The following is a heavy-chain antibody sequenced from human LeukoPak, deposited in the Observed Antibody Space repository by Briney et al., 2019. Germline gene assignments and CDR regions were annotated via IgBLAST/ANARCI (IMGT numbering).Heavy chain of an antibody. D-gene: IGHD6-19*01. J-gene: IGHJ4*02. CDR2: INPNSGGT. Sequence: ASVKVSCKASGYTFTGYYMHWVRQAPGQGLEWMGWINPNSGGTNYAQKFQGRVTMTRDTSISTAYMEQSRLRSDDTAVYYCARRVSSGWYFDYWGQGTLVTVSS. V-gene: IGHV1-2*02. CDR1: GYTFTGYY. CDR3: ARRVSSGWYFDY.